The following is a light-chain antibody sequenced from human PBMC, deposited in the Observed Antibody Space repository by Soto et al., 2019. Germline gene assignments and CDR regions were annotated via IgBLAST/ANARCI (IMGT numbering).Light chain of an antibody. CDR1: QTINSH. Sequence: DIQMTQSPSSLSASIGDRVTITCRASQTINSHLNWYQQKPGKAPKVVIYAASRLQSGVPSRFSGSGSGTEFTLTISSLEPEDFATYYCHQSHITTLFTFGKGTKLEIK. V-gene: IGKV1-39*01. J-gene: IGKJ2*01. CDR3: HQSHITTLFT. CDR2: AAS.